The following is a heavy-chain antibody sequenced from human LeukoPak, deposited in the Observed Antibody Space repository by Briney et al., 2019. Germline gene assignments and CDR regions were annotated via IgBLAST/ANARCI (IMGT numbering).Heavy chain of an antibody. CDR1: GYTFTVYF. CDR2: INPNSGAT. Sequence: ASMKVSCKASGYTFTVYFIHWVRQAPGQGLEWMGRINPNSGATDYAQKFQGRVTMTRDTSISTAYMELSSLKSDDTAVYYCARGPGPEDYDYVWGSYPHYFDYWGQGTLVTVSS. J-gene: IGHJ4*02. CDR3: ARGPGPEDYDYVWGSYPHYFDY. V-gene: IGHV1-2*06. D-gene: IGHD3-16*02.